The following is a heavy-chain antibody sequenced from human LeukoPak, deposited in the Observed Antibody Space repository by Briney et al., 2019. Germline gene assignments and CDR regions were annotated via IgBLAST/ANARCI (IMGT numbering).Heavy chain of an antibody. CDR3: ARVGGYCSSTTCYTGGDY. D-gene: IGHD2-2*02. J-gene: IGHJ4*02. CDR2: IKQDGSEK. Sequence: GGSLRLSCAASGFTFSNYWMSWVRQAPGKGLEWVANIKQDGSEKFHVDSVKGRFTISRDNAKNSLFLQTNSLRAEDTAVYYCARVGGYCSSTTCYTGGDYWGQGTLVTVSS. V-gene: IGHV3-7*01. CDR1: GFTFSNYW.